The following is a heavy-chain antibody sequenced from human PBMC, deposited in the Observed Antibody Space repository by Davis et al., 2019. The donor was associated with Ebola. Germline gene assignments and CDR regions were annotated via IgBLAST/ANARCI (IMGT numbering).Heavy chain of an antibody. J-gene: IGHJ4*02. CDR2: INPSGGST. V-gene: IGHV1-46*01. D-gene: IGHD3-16*02. CDR3: ARAVITFGGVIVMEYYFDY. CDR1: GYTFTSYY. Sequence: ASVKVSCKASGYTFTSYYMHWVRQAPGQGLEWMGIINPSGGSTSYAQKFQGRVTMTRDTSTSTVYMELSSLRSEDTAVYYCARAVITFGGVIVMEYYFDYWGQGTLVTVSS.